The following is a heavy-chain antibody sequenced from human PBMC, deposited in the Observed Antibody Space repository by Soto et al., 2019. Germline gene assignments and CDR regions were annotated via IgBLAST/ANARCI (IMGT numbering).Heavy chain of an antibody. D-gene: IGHD3-3*01. Sequence: ASVKVSCKASGYTFTSYCINWVRQATGQGLECMGWMNPNSGNTCCAQKFQGRVTMTRNTSISTAYMELSSLRSEDTAVYYCARVEGTYYDFWSGYYRIGKEYYFDYWGQGTLVTVSS. V-gene: IGHV1-8*01. CDR1: GYTFTSYC. CDR3: ARVEGTYYDFWSGYYRIGKEYYFDY. CDR2: MNPNSGNT. J-gene: IGHJ4*02.